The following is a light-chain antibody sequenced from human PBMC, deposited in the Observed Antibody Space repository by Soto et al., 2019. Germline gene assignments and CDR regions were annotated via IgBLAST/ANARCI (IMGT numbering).Light chain of an antibody. CDR3: QQCNSFPIT. CDR1: QNIDNW. V-gene: IGKV1-12*01. CDR2: SAS. J-gene: IGKJ5*01. Sequence: DVQMTQSPSSVSASVGDRVTITCRASQNIDNWLAWYQQKPGKAPHLLIYSASTLQNGVPSRFRGSGSGTYFTLTISIMQPEDFATYYCQQCNSFPITFGQVKRLEI.